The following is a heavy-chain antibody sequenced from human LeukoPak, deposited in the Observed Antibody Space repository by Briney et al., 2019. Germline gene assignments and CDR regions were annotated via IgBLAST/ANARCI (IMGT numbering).Heavy chain of an antibody. Sequence: ASVTLSLKSSGYAFTSYGIGGVRQAPGQGLEWMGWISAYNGNTTYAQELQGRVNMTTDTSTSTAYMELRSLRSDDTAVYYCAGGGGGGDDAFDIWGQGTMVTVSS. CDR2: ISAYNGNT. CDR3: AGGGGGGDDAFDI. V-gene: IGHV1-18*01. CDR1: GYAFTSYG. D-gene: IGHD2-15*01. J-gene: IGHJ3*02.